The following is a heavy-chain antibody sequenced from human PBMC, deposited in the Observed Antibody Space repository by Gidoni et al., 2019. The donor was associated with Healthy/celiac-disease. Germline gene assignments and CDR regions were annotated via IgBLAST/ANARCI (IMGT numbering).Heavy chain of an antibody. Sequence: QVQLVESGGGVVQPGRSLRLSCAASGFTFSSCGMHWVRQAPGKGLEWVAVISYDGSNKYYEDSVKGRFTISRDNSKNTLYLQMNSLRAEDTAVYYCAKDSTVTTRYYYYMDVWGKGTTVTVSS. V-gene: IGHV3-30*18. CDR3: AKDSTVTTRYYYYMDV. J-gene: IGHJ6*03. D-gene: IGHD4-17*01. CDR2: ISYDGSNK. CDR1: GFTFSSCG.